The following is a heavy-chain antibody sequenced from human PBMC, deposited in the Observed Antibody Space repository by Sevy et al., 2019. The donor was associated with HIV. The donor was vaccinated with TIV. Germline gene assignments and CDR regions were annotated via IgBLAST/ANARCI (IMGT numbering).Heavy chain of an antibody. Sequence: GGSLRLSCAASGFAFGRNVMSWVRQVPGQGLEWISNINEDGDKTYYLESVKGRFIISRDNLKNTLYLQMNSLRAEDTAIYYCARDPYTSGYGAFDYWGPGTLVTVSS. V-gene: IGHV3-23*01. CDR2: INEDGDKT. J-gene: IGHJ4*01. D-gene: IGHD2-8*01. CDR3: ARDPYTSGYGAFDY. CDR1: GFAFGRNV.